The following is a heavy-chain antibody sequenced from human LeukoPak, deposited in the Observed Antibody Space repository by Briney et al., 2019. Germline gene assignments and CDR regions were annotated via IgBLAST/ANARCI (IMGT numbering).Heavy chain of an antibody. CDR2: TSYDGSNE. D-gene: IGHD3-22*01. CDR3: AKERVRGYYDSSGYYPSPFDY. CDR1: GFTFGSYG. Sequence: GGSLRLSCAASGFTFGSYGMHWVRQAPGKGLEWVSVTSYDGSNEHYADSVKGRFTISRDNTKNTLYLQMNSLRAEDTAVYYCAKERVRGYYDSSGYYPSPFDYWGQGTLVTVSS. V-gene: IGHV3-30*18. J-gene: IGHJ4*02.